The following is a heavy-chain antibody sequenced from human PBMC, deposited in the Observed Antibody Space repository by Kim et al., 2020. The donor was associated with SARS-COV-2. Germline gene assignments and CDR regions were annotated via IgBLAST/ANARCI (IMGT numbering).Heavy chain of an antibody. V-gene: IGHV3-7*01. Sequence: QDGSEKYDVDSLKGRFPISRDNAKNSLYLQVNSLRVEDTAVYYCGRGMDVWGQGTTVTVSS. CDR3: GRGMDV. CDR2: QDGSEK. J-gene: IGHJ6*02.